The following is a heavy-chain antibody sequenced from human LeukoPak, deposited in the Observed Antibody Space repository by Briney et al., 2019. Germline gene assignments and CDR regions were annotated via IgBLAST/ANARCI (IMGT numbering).Heavy chain of an antibody. CDR1: GYSIRSGHY. J-gene: IGHJ4*02. V-gene: IGHV4-38-2*01. CDR3: ARSGDYIKEGFDY. Sequence: SETLSLTCAVSGYSIRSGHYWGWIRQSPGKGLEWIGSINHSGITEYNPSLKSRVTPSVDTSKNQFSLQLRSVTAADRALYYCARSGDYIKEGFDYWGQGTQVTVSS. D-gene: IGHD3-22*01. CDR2: INHSGIT.